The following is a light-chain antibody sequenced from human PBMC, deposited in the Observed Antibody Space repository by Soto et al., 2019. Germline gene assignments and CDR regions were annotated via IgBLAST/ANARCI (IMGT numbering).Light chain of an antibody. CDR2: DAS. V-gene: IGKV3-11*01. CDR1: QSVSSY. CDR3: QQRSHWPPWT. Sequence: EIVLTQSPATLSLSPGERATLSCRASQSVSSYLAWYQQKPGQAPRLLIYDASNRATGIPARFSGSGSGTDFTLPLSRLEPEDFAVYYCQQRSHWPPWTFGQGTKVEIK. J-gene: IGKJ1*01.